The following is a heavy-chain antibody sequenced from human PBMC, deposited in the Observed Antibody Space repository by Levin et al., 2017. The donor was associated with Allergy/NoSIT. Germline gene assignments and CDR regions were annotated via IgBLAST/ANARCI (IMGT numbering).Heavy chain of an antibody. J-gene: IGHJ5*02. Sequence: GGSLRLSCQGSGYSFTSYWINWVRQMPGKGLEWMGRIDPSDSFTNYSPSFQGHVTISADKSINTAYLQWSSLKASDTAMDYCARLVPAAIGNGFDPWGQGTLVTVSS. CDR2: IDPSDSFT. D-gene: IGHD2-2*01. CDR1: GYSFTSYW. V-gene: IGHV5-10-1*01. CDR3: ARLVPAAIGNGFDP.